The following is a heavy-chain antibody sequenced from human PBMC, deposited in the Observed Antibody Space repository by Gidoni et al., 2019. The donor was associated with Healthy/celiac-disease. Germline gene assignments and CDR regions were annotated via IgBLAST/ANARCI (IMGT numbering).Heavy chain of an antibody. J-gene: IGHJ6*02. V-gene: IGHV4-34*01. D-gene: IGHD3-3*01. CDR1: GGSFSGYY. CDR2: INHSGST. Sequence: QVQLQQWGAGLLKPSETLSLTCAVYGGSFSGYYWSWIRQPPGKGLEWIGEINHSGSTNYNPSLKSRVTISVDTSKNQFSLKLSSVTAADTAVYYCARGYGANTIFGVVATWQGMDVWGQGTTVTVSS. CDR3: ARGYGANTIFGVVATWQGMDV.